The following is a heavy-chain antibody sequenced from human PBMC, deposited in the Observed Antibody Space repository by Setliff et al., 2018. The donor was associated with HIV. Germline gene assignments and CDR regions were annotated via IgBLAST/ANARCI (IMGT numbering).Heavy chain of an antibody. J-gene: IGHJ4*02. Sequence: SETLSLTCTVSGGSISSGSYYWSWIRQPAGKGLEWIGHIYTSGSTNYNPSLKSRVTISVDTSKNQFSLKLSSVTAADTAVYYCARASGVVALFDYWGQGTLVTVSS. CDR2: IYTSGST. D-gene: IGHD2-15*01. V-gene: IGHV4-61*09. CDR1: GGSISSGSYY. CDR3: ARASGVVALFDY.